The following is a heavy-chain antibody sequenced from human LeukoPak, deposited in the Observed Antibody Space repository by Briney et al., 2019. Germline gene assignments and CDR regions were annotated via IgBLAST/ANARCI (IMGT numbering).Heavy chain of an antibody. CDR2: IYSGGST. CDR1: GFTVSSNY. CDR3: AGDTLGGYFDY. V-gene: IGHV3-53*01. J-gene: IGHJ4*02. Sequence: PGGSLRLSCAASGFTVSSNYMSWVRQAPGKGLEWVSVIYSGGSTYYADSVKGRFTISRDNSKNTLYLQMNSLRAEDTAVYFCAGDTLGGYFDYWGQGTLVTVSS. D-gene: IGHD3-16*01.